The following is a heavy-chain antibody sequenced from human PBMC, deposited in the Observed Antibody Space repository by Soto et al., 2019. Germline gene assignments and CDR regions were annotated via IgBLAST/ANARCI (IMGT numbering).Heavy chain of an antibody. Sequence: SGGSLRLSCAASGFTFSSYTMSWVRQAPGKGLEWVSAISGSGGSTYYADSVKGRVTISRDNSKNTLYLQMNSLRAEDTAVYYCAKSPLRQLVDYFDYWGQGTLVTVSS. CDR1: GFTFSSYT. J-gene: IGHJ4*02. D-gene: IGHD6-13*01. CDR2: ISGSGGST. CDR3: AKSPLRQLVDYFDY. V-gene: IGHV3-23*01.